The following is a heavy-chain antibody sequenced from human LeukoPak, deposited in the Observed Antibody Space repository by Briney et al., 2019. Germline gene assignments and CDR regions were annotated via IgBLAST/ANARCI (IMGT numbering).Heavy chain of an antibody. Sequence: SGPTLVNPTQTLTLTCNFSGFSLRTTGAGVGWIRQPQGKTLEWLASIYWDDDTRYSPSLKNRLTITKDTSKNQVVLTMTNMDPVDTATYFYARSHGEFDSWGQGILVTVSS. CDR3: ARSHGEFDS. J-gene: IGHJ4*02. V-gene: IGHV2-5*02. CDR1: GFSLRTTGAG. D-gene: IGHD4-17*01. CDR2: IYWDDDT.